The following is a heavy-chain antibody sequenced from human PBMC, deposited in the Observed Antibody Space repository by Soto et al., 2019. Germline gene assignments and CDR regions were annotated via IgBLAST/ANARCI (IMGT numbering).Heavy chain of an antibody. CDR3: ARGMAFHSGWPYFDH. CDR1: GEFTSGFN. Sequence: PSETLPLTCTVAGEFTSGFNWSWIRQATGKGLEWIGNIYHIGRTIYNPSLESRLTISIDTSKNHFSLKLTSVTAADTAVYYCARGMAFHSGWPYFDHWGQGTLVTSPQ. J-gene: IGHJ4*02. V-gene: IGHV4-59*12. D-gene: IGHD6-19*01. CDR2: IYHIGRT.